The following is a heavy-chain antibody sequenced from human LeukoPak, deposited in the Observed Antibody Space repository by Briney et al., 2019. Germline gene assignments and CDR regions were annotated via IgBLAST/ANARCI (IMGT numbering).Heavy chain of an antibody. Sequence: PSETLSLTCAVYGGSFSGYYWSWIRQPPGKGLEWIGYIYYSGSTNYNPSLKSRVTISVDTSKNQFSLKLSSVTAADTAVYYCARDSESYYGSGSYSPTGGMDVWGQGTTVTVSS. CDR2: IYYSGST. J-gene: IGHJ6*02. CDR3: ARDSESYYGSGSYSPTGGMDV. CDR1: GGSFSGYY. V-gene: IGHV4-59*01. D-gene: IGHD3-10*01.